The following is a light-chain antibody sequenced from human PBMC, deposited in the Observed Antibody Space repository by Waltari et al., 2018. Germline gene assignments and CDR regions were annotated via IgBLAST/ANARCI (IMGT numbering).Light chain of an antibody. CDR3: QHYVRLPAT. CDR2: GAS. CDR1: QSVGGT. J-gene: IGKJ1*01. V-gene: IGKV3-20*01. Sequence: EIVLTKSPGPLSLSPGARATLSCRASQSVGGTLAWYQQKPGQAPRLLMYGASIRAPGTPDRFSGTGSGTDFSLTISRLEPEDFAVYYCQHYVRLPATFGQGTKVEIK.